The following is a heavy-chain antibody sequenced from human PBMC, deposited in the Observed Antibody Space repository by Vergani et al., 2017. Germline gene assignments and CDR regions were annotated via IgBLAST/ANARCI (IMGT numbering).Heavy chain of an antibody. D-gene: IGHD4-17*01. CDR3: ARSADYGDDLGLQFDY. V-gene: IGHV5-51*01. Sequence: EVQLVQSGAEVKKPGESLKISCKGSGYSFTSYWIGWVRQMPGKGLEWMGIIYPGDSDTRYSPSFQGQVTISADKSISPAFLQWSILKASDTAMYYCARSADYGDDLGLQFDYWGQGTLVTVSS. J-gene: IGHJ4*02. CDR2: IYPGDSDT. CDR1: GYSFTSYW.